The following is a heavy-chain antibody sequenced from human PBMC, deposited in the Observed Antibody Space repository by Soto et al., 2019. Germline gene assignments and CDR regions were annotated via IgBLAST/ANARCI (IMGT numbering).Heavy chain of an antibody. CDR2: INGGGDVK. D-gene: IGHD3-3*01. J-gene: IGHJ5*01. Sequence: GSLRLSCAASGFAFANYEMHWVRQAPGKGLDWVAYINGGGDVKYYADSVEGRFTISRDNAKNALFLQMDNLRAEDTAIYYCARLSGDGFWKSYSPYNLFESWGQGALVTVSS. V-gene: IGHV3-48*03. CDR3: ARLSGDGFWKSYSPYNLFES. CDR1: GFAFANYE.